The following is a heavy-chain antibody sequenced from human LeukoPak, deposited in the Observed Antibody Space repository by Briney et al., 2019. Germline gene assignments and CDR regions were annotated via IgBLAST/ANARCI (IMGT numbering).Heavy chain of an antibody. CDR2: VIASGAAT. CDR3: AKGDSGDYAFDY. CDR1: GFTFSNYW. J-gene: IGHJ4*02. V-gene: IGHV3-23*01. D-gene: IGHD4-17*01. Sequence: GGSLRLSCAASGFTFSNYWMHWVRQAPGKGLEWVSAVIASGAATYYADSVKGRFTISRDNSKKTMSLQMNSLRAEDTAVYYCAKGDSGDYAFDYWGRGILVTVSS.